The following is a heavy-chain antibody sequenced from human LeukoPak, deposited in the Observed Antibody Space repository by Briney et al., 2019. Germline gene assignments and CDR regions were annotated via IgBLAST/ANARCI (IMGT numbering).Heavy chain of an antibody. D-gene: IGHD3-10*01. J-gene: IGHJ6*02. CDR3: AMHYYGSGSYASQGMDV. CDR1: GGTFSSYA. V-gene: IGHV1-69*13. CDR2: IIPIFGTA. Sequence: ASVKVSCKASGGTFSSYAISWVRQAPGQGLEWMGGIIPIFGTANYAQKFQGRVTITADESTSTAYMELSSLRSEDTAVYYCAMHYYGSGSYASQGMDVWGQGTTVTVSS.